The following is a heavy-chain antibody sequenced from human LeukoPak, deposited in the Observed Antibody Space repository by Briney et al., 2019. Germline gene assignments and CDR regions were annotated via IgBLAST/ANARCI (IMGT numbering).Heavy chain of an antibody. CDR3: ARARYCSGGSCYAEY. V-gene: IGHV5-51*01. CDR1: GFTFTTYW. CDR2: IYPGDSDT. Sequence: GESLKISCKGSGFTFTTYWIGWVRQMPGKGLEWMGIIYPGDSDTRYSPSFQGQVTISADKSISTAYLQWSSLEASDTAMYYCARARYCSGGSCYAEYWGQGTLVTVSS. J-gene: IGHJ4*02. D-gene: IGHD2-15*01.